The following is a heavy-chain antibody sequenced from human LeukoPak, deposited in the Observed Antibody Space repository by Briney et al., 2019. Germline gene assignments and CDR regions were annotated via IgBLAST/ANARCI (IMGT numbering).Heavy chain of an antibody. J-gene: IGHJ1*01. V-gene: IGHV1-2*06. CDR3: ARETRGSNVVVVAATAHFQH. Sequence: ASVKVSCKASGYTFTGYYMHWVRQAPGQGLEWMGRINPNSGGTNYAQKFQGRVTMTRDTSISTAYMELSRLRSEDTAVYYCARETRGSNVVVVAATAHFQHWGQGTLVTVSS. CDR2: INPNSGGT. D-gene: IGHD2-15*01. CDR1: GYTFTGYY.